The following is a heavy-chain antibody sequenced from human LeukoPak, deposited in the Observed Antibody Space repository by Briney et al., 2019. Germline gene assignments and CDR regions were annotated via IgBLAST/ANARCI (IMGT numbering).Heavy chain of an antibody. J-gene: IGHJ4*02. Sequence: GGSLRLSCAASGFTFSSYSMNWVRQAPGKGLEWVSYISSSSSTIYYADSVKGRFTISRDNAKNSLYLQMNSLRDEDTAVYYWARERVYYYDSGVSPGGYYLDYGGQGPLVTVSS. D-gene: IGHD3-22*01. CDR2: ISSSSSTI. V-gene: IGHV3-48*02. CDR1: GFTFSSYS. CDR3: ARERVYYYDSGVSPGGYYLDY.